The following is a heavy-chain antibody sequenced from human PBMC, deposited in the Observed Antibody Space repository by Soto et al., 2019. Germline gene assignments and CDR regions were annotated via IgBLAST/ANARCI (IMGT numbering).Heavy chain of an antibody. V-gene: IGHV3-74*01. CDR1: GFTFSSYW. CDR2: INSDGSST. CDR3: ARVGGMTTVTTVWFDP. Sequence: EVQLVESGGGLVQPAGSLRLSCAASGFTFSSYWMHWVRQAPGKGLVWVSRINSDGSSTSYADSVKGRFTISRDNAKNTLYRQMNSLRAEDTAVYYCARVGGMTTVTTVWFDPWGQGTLVTVSS. D-gene: IGHD4-17*01. J-gene: IGHJ5*02.